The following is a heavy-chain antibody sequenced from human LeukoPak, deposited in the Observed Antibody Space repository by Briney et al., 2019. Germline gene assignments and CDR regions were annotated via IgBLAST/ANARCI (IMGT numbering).Heavy chain of an antibody. Sequence: PGGSLRLSCAASGFTFSGYSMNWVRQAPGKGLEWVSSISSSSSYIYYADSVKGRFTISRDNAKNSLYLQMNSLRAEDTAVYYCAREDCSSTSCYSDYYMDVWGKGTTVTVSS. J-gene: IGHJ6*03. D-gene: IGHD2-2*01. V-gene: IGHV3-21*01. CDR3: AREDCSSTSCYSDYYMDV. CDR1: GFTFSGYS. CDR2: ISSSSSYI.